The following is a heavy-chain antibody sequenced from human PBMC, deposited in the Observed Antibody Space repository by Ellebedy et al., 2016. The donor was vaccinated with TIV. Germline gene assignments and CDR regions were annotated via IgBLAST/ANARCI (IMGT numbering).Heavy chain of an antibody. V-gene: IGHV4-30-2*01. Sequence: LRLSXTVSGGSISSGGYSWSWIRQPPGKGLEWIGYIYHSGSTYYNPSLKSRVTISVDRSKNQFSLKLSSVTAADTAVYYCARGPYYYDSSGYGGYYYYYGMDVWGQGTTVTVSS. CDR2: IYHSGST. D-gene: IGHD3-22*01. CDR3: ARGPYYYDSSGYGGYYYYYGMDV. CDR1: GGSISSGGYS. J-gene: IGHJ6*02.